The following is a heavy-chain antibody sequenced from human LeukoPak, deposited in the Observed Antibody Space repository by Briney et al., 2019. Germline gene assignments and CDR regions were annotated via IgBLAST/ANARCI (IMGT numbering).Heavy chain of an antibody. CDR3: ARTRSSSSSWYGQFDY. Sequence: GASVKVSCKASGYTFTSYGISWVRQAPGQGLEWMGGIIPIFGTANYAQKFQGRVTITADKSTSTAYVELSSLRSEDTAVYYCARTRSSSSSWYGQFDYWGQGTLVTVSS. V-gene: IGHV1-69*06. D-gene: IGHD6-13*01. CDR2: IIPIFGTA. J-gene: IGHJ4*02. CDR1: GYTFTSYG.